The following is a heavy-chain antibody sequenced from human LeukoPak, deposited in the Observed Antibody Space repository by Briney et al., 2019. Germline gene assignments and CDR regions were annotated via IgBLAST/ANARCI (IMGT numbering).Heavy chain of an antibody. CDR1: GGTFSSYV. V-gene: IGHV1-69*05. CDR2: IIPIFGTA. Sequence: SVKVSCKSSGGTFSSYVISWVRQAPGQGLEWMGGIIPIFGTANYVQKFQGRVTITTDESTSTAYMELSSLRSEDTAVYYCARDGCPEGCYFDYWGQGTLVTVSS. D-gene: IGHD6-19*01. J-gene: IGHJ4*02. CDR3: ARDGCPEGCYFDY.